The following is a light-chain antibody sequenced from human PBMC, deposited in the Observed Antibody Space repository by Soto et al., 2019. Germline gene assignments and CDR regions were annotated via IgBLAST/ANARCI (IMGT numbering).Light chain of an antibody. Sequence: DNQLTQSPSSLSASVGDTVAITCRASQGRKFLAWYQHKPGKAPRLLIYEATNLQSGGPPRFRGSGCGTDIDFTLTILKPEDFASYFCQRANCFRNSFGQGTRLEIK. V-gene: IGKV1-12*01. CDR3: QRANCFRNS. J-gene: IGKJ5*01. CDR2: EAT. CDR1: QGRKF.